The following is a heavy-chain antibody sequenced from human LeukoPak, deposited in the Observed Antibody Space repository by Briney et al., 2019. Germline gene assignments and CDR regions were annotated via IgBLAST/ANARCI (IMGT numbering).Heavy chain of an antibody. V-gene: IGHV3-30*18. CDR1: GFTFSSYG. Sequence: SGRCLRLFCAASGFTFSSYGMHGVRQAPGKGLEWVAVISYDGSNKYYADSVKGRLTSSRDISKNTLYLQMNSVRAEDTAVYYCAKRGDMDVWGKGTTVTAAS. CDR3: AKRGDMDV. CDR2: ISYDGSNK. J-gene: IGHJ6*03.